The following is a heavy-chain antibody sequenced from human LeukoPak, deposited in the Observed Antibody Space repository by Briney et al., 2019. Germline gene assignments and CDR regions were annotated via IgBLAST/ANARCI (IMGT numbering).Heavy chain of an antibody. Sequence: SETLSLTCTVSGGSISSSSYYWGWIRQPPGKGLEWIGSIYYSGSTYYNPSLKSLVTISVDTSNNQFSLKLSSVTAADTAVYYCARQGGDSLNWFDPWGQGTLVTVSS. CDR3: ARQGGDSLNWFDP. CDR1: GGSISSSSYY. J-gene: IGHJ5*02. D-gene: IGHD3-16*01. CDR2: IYYSGST. V-gene: IGHV4-39*01.